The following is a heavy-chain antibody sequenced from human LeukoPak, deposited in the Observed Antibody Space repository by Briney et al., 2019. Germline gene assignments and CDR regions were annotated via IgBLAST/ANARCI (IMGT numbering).Heavy chain of an antibody. V-gene: IGHV3-30*04. CDR1: GFTFSSYA. CDR2: VSYDGTET. D-gene: IGHD3-10*01. Sequence: SGGSLRLSCAASGFTFSSYAMHWVRQAPGKGLEWVAVVSYDGTETKYADSVKGRLNLSRDNSKNTVYLQMNSLTFEDTAVYYCARSARGVIFDVWGKGTTVIVSS. CDR3: ARSARGVIFDV. J-gene: IGHJ6*04.